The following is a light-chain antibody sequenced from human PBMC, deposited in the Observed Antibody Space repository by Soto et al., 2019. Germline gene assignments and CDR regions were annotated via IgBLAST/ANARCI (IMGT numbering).Light chain of an antibody. CDR1: QSVSSN. Sequence: EIVMTQSPATLSVSPGERATLSCRASQSVSSNLAWYQQKLGQAPRLLVFGASTRASGFPARFSGSGSGTEFTLTISSLQSEDVAVYYCQQYDNWPYTFGQGTKLEIK. J-gene: IGKJ2*01. CDR2: GAS. CDR3: QQYDNWPYT. V-gene: IGKV3-15*01.